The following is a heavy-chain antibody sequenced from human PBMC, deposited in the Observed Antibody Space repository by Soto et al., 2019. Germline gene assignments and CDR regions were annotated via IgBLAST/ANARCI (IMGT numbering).Heavy chain of an antibody. Sequence: QVQLVQSGAEVKKPGSSVKVSCKASGGTFSSYTISWVRQAPGQGLEWMGRIIPILGIANYAQKFQGRGTITADKSTSPAYMGLSSLGSEDTAVYYCASALTLFGDYANFDHWGQGTLVTVSS. CDR3: ASALTLFGDYANFDH. J-gene: IGHJ4*02. CDR1: GGTFSSYT. V-gene: IGHV1-69*02. CDR2: IIPILGIA. D-gene: IGHD4-17*01.